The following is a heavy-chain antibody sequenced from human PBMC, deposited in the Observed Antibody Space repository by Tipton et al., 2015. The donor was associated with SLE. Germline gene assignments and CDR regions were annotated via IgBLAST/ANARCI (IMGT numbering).Heavy chain of an antibody. CDR1: GGSFSGYY. CDR3: ARQRAGAYGSGSYYRFDY. Sequence: TLSLTCAVYGGSFSGYYWSWIRQPPGKGLEWIGEINHSGSTNYNPSLKSRVTISVDTSKNQFSLKLSSVTAADTAVYYCARQRAGAYGSGSYYRFDYWGQGPLVTVSS. V-gene: IGHV4-34*01. J-gene: IGHJ4*02. CDR2: INHSGST. D-gene: IGHD3-10*01.